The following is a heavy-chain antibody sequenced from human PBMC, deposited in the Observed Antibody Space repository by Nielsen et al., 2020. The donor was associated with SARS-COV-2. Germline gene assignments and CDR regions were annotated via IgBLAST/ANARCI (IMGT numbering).Heavy chain of an antibody. J-gene: IGHJ5*02. Sequence: GGSLRLSCAASGFNFNIYGIHWVRQAPGKGLEWVADISYDGSDKYYGGPVKGRFTISRDNSQNIVYLQMNSLRSEGTAVYYCAKDMKDGPLTPDFSLYHWFDPWGQGTLVTVSS. V-gene: IGHV3-30*18. CDR1: GFNFNIYG. CDR3: AKDMKDGPLTPDFSLYHWFDP. D-gene: IGHD3-16*02. CDR2: ISYDGSDK.